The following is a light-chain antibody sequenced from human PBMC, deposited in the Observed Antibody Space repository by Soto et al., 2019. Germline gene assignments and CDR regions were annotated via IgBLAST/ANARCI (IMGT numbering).Light chain of an antibody. V-gene: IGLV1-40*01. CDR2: GNT. CDR1: SSNIGAGYD. J-gene: IGLJ2*01. Sequence: QAVVTQPPSVSGAPGERVTISCTGSSSNIGAGYDVHWYQQLPGTAPKVLIYGNTNRPSGVPDRFSGSKSGTSASLAITGLQAEDEADYYCQSYDSSLRDVLFGGGTKLTVL. CDR3: QSYDSSLRDVL.